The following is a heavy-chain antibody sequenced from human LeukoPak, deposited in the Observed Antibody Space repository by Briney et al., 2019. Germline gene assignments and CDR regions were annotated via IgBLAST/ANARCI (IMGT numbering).Heavy chain of an antibody. Sequence: GGSLRLSCAATGFTFSSYSMNWVRQAPGKGLEWVSYISSSGGDTYYADSVKGRFTISRDNAQNSLSLQMNGLRDEDTAVYHCARSRSGNYFDNWGQGTLVSLSS. CDR1: GFTFSSYS. J-gene: IGHJ4*02. V-gene: IGHV3-48*02. D-gene: IGHD1-26*01. CDR3: ARSRSGNYFDN. CDR2: ISSSGGDT.